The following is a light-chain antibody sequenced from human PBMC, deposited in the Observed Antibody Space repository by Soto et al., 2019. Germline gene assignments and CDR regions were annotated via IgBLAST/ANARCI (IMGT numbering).Light chain of an antibody. CDR3: QQYHNWPPIT. J-gene: IGKJ5*01. CDR2: CEA. Sequence: EILMTQSPATLSVSQGERATLSCSVSQSVSSSLAWCQQKPGQDPRLLIYCEASRATGIPARFSGSGSGTEFILTISSLQSEDFAVYYCQQYHNWPPITFGQGTRLEI. CDR1: QSVSSS. V-gene: IGKV3-15*01.